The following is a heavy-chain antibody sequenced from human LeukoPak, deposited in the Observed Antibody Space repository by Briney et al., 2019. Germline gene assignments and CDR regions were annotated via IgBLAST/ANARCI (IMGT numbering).Heavy chain of an antibody. CDR1: GGSISSSSYY. CDR3: ARVRDSGAFDI. J-gene: IGHJ3*02. D-gene: IGHD1-26*01. V-gene: IGHV4-39*07. CDR2: IYYSGST. Sequence: PSETLSLTCTVSGGSISSSSYYWGWIRQPPGKGLEWIGSIYYSGSTYYNPSLKSRVTISVDTSKNQFSLKLSSVTAADTAVYYCARVRDSGAFDIWGQGTMVTVSS.